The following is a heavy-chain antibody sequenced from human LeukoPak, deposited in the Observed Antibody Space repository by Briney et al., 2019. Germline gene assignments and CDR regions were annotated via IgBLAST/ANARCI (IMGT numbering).Heavy chain of an antibody. CDR1: GYSISSGYY. Sequence: SETLSLTCTVSGYSISSGYYWGWIRQPPGKGPEWIGSIHHSGSTYYNPSLKSRVTISVDTSKNQFSLKLSSVTAADTAVYYCARARSGYYDYWGQGTLVTVSS. D-gene: IGHD3-3*01. J-gene: IGHJ4*02. V-gene: IGHV4-38-2*02. CDR2: IHHSGST. CDR3: ARARSGYYDY.